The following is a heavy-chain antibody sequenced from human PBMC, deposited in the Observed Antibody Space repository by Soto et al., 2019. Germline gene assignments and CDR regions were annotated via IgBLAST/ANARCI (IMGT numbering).Heavy chain of an antibody. CDR1: GGSISSYY. CDR2: IYYSGST. Sequence: SETLSRTCTVSGGSISSYYWSWIRQPPGKGLEWIGYIYYSGSTNYNPSLKSRVTISVDTSKNQFSLKLSSVTAADTAVYYCARHAIPTGYCSGGSCYISIWGQGTLVTVSS. D-gene: IGHD2-15*01. CDR3: ARHAIPTGYCSGGSCYISI. J-gene: IGHJ4*02. V-gene: IGHV4-59*08.